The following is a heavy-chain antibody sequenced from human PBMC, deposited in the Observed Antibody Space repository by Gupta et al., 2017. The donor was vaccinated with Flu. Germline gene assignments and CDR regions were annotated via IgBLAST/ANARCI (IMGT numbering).Heavy chain of an antibody. J-gene: IGHJ3*02. CDR2: ISYDGSNK. CDR1: GFTFSSYG. CDR3: AKVLAYCGGDCYSEVARHDAFDI. D-gene: IGHD2-21*02. Sequence: QVQLVESGGGVVQPGRSLRLSCAASGFTFSSYGMHWVRQAPGKGLEWVAVISYDGSNKYYADSVKGRFTISRDNSKNTLYLQMNSLRAEDTAVYYCAKVLAYCGGDCYSEVARHDAFDIWGQGTMVTVSS. V-gene: IGHV3-30*18.